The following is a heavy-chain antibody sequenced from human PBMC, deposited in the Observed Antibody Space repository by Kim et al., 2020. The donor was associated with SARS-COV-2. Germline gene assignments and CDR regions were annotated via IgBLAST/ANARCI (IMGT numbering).Heavy chain of an antibody. D-gene: IGHD6-19*01. Sequence: YSQKFQGRVTITRDTSASTAYMELSSLRSEDTAVYYCARVTAVAGTDFDYWGQGTLVTVSS. CDR3: ARVTAVAGTDFDY. J-gene: IGHJ4*02. V-gene: IGHV1-3*01.